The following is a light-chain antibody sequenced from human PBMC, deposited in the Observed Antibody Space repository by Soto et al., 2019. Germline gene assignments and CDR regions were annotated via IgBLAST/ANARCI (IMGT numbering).Light chain of an antibody. CDR3: QQSYSTPLA. J-gene: IGKJ4*01. CDR2: KAS. CDR1: QTISSW. Sequence: DIQMTQPPSTLSGSVGDRVTITCRASQTISSWLAWYQQKPGKAPKLLIYKASTLKSGVPSRFSGSGSGTEFTLTISSLQPDDFATYYCQQSYSTPLAFGGGTKVDIK. V-gene: IGKV1-5*03.